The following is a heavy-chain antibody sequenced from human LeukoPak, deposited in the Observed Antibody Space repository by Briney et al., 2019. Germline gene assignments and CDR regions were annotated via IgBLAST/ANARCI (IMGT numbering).Heavy chain of an antibody. Sequence: SETLSLTCTVSGGSISSSSYYWGWIRQPPGKGLEWIGSIFYSGSTYYSPSLKSRVTISVDTSKNQFSLKLSSVTAADTAMYYCARNRYYYGSGNYGVPNWFDPWGQGTLVTVSS. CDR2: IFYSGST. CDR1: GGSISSSSYY. D-gene: IGHD3-10*01. V-gene: IGHV4-39*01. J-gene: IGHJ5*02. CDR3: ARNRYYYGSGNYGVPNWFDP.